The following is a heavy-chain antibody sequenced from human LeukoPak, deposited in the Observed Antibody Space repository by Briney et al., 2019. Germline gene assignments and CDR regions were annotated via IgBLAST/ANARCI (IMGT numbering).Heavy chain of an antibody. J-gene: IGHJ6*03. D-gene: IGHD6-6*01. V-gene: IGHV4-34*01. CDR1: GGSFSGYY. CDR2: INHSGST. Sequence: SETLSLTCAVYGGSFSGYYWSWIRQPPGKGLEWIGEINHSGSTNYNPSLKSRVSISVDTSKNQFSLKLSSVTAADTAVYYCALIAARRGDYYYYYYYMDVWGKGTTVTVSS. CDR3: ALIAARRGDYYYYYYYMDV.